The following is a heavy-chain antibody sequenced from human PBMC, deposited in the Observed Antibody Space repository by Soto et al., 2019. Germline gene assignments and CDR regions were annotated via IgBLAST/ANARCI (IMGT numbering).Heavy chain of an antibody. CDR2: IIPIFGTA. D-gene: IGHD6-6*01. CDR3: ARLGIAARPFDY. Sequence: SVKVSCKASGGTFSSYAISWVRQAPGQGLEWMGGIIPIFGTANYAQRFQGRVTITADESTSTAYMELSSLRSEDTAVYYCARLGIAARPFDYWGQGTLVTVSS. J-gene: IGHJ4*02. V-gene: IGHV1-69*13. CDR1: GGTFSSYA.